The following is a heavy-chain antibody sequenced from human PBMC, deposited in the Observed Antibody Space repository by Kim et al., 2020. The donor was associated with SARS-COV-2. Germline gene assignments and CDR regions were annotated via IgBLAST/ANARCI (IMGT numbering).Heavy chain of an antibody. CDR3: TTDSSSWYRKQT. V-gene: IGHV3-15*01. Sequence: DYAAPVKGRLTISRDDSKNTLYLQMNSLKTEDTAVYYCTTDSSSWYRKQTWGQGTLVTVSS. D-gene: IGHD6-13*01. J-gene: IGHJ5*02.